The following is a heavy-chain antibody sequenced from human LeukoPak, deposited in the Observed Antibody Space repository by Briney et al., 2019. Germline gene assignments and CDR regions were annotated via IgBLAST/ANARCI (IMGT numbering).Heavy chain of an antibody. D-gene: IGHD1-1*01. J-gene: IGHJ6*02. CDR1: GGSISSYY. Sequence: PSETLSLTCTASGGSISSYYWTWIRQPPGKGLEWIGYIDYSGRTNYNPSLRSRITISVETSKKQLSLKLSSVIAADTAVYYCARGQETANYYFYYYGMDVWGQGTTVTVSS. CDR3: ARGQETANYYFYYYGMDV. V-gene: IGHV4-59*01. CDR2: IDYSGRT.